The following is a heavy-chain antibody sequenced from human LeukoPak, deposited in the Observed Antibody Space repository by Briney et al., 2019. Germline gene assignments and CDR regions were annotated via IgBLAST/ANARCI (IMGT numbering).Heavy chain of an antibody. J-gene: IGHJ4*02. D-gene: IGHD3-3*01. Sequence: PGGSLRLSCAASGFTFSIYAMSWVRQAPGKGLEWVSAISGSGGSTYYADSVKGRFTISRDNSKNTLYLQMNSLRAEDTAVYYCAKDRDYDFWSAYHGIIDYWGQGTLLTVSS. V-gene: IGHV3-23*01. CDR3: AKDRDYDFWSAYHGIIDY. CDR2: ISGSGGST. CDR1: GFTFSIYA.